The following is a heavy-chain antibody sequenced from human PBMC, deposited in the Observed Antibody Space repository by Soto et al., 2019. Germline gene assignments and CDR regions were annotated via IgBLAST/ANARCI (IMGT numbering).Heavy chain of an antibody. CDR1: GGTFGSYA. J-gene: IGHJ6*02. D-gene: IGHD2-2*01. V-gene: IGHV1-69*01. CDR2: IIPIPGTA. CDR3: ARSQGSSTSLEIYYYYYYGMDV. Sequence: QVQLVQSGAEVKKPGSSVKVSCKASGGTFGSYAISWVRQAPGQGLEWMGGIIPIPGTANYAQKFEGRVTIAADESTSTGYMEQSSLRSEDTAVYYCARSQGSSTSLEIYYYYYYGMDVWGQGTTVTVSS.